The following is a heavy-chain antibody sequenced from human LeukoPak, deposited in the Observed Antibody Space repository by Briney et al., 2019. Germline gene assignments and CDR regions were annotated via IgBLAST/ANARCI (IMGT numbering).Heavy chain of an antibody. CDR3: ARGLWIQLWLSTALGVLRGAFDI. V-gene: IGHV4-4*07. CDR2: IYNSGST. Sequence: SETLSLTCTVSGGSISTYYWSWIRQPAGKGLEWIGRIYNSGSTNYNPSLKSRVTMSVDTSKNQFSLKLSSVTAADTAVYYCARGLWIQLWLSTALGVLRGAFDIWGQGTMVTVSA. J-gene: IGHJ3*02. D-gene: IGHD5-18*01. CDR1: GGSISTYY.